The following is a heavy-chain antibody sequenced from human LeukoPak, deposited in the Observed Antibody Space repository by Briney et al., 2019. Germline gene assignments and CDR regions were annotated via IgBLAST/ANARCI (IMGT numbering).Heavy chain of an antibody. V-gene: IGHV3-74*01. D-gene: IGHD2-2*01. CDR1: GFTFSSYW. J-gene: IGHJ3*02. CDR3: AREQGYCSSTSCYVGAFDI. CDR2: INSDGSST. Sequence: GGSLRLSCAASGFTFSSYWMHWVRQAQGKGLVWVSRINSDGSSTSYADSVKGRFTISRDNPKNTLYLQMNSLRAEDTAVYYCAREQGYCSSTSCYVGAFDIWGQGTMVTASS.